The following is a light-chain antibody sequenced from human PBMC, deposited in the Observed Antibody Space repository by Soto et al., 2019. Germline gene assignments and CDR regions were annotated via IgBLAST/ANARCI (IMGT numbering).Light chain of an antibody. CDR1: QSISSW. V-gene: IGKV1-5*01. CDR2: DAS. J-gene: IGKJ1*01. CDR3: QHYKTYSWT. Sequence: DIQMTQSASTLSASVGDRVTITCRASQSISSWLAWYQQKPGKAPKLLICDASTLESGVPSRFSGSGSGTEFTLTISSLQPDDFATYYCQHYKTYSWTFGQGTKVDI.